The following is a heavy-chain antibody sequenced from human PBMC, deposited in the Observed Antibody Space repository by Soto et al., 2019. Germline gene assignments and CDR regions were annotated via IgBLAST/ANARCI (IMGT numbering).Heavy chain of an antibody. CDR1: GYTFTSYG. D-gene: IGHD3-10*01. CDR2: ISAYNGNT. Sequence: ASVKVSCKASGYTFTSYGISWVRQAPGQGLEWMGWISAYNGNTNYAQKLQGRVTMTTDTSTSTAYMELRSLRSDDTAVYYCARDGRFGELLSRRAFGIWGQGTMVTVSS. CDR3: ARDGRFGELLSRRAFGI. J-gene: IGHJ3*02. V-gene: IGHV1-18*04.